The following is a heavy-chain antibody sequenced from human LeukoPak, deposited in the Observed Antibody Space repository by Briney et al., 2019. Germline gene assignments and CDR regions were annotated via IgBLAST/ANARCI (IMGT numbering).Heavy chain of an antibody. CDR3: AREEDYYDSSGYYYQWFDY. Sequence: SVKVSCKASGGSFSTYAISWVRHAPGQGLEWMGGIIPIFGTTIYAQNFQDRVTITADESPSTAYMELSGLRSEDTAVYYCAREEDYYDSSGYYYQWFDYWGQGTLVTVSS. CDR1: GGSFSTYA. V-gene: IGHV1-69*13. CDR2: IIPIFGTT. D-gene: IGHD3-22*01. J-gene: IGHJ4*02.